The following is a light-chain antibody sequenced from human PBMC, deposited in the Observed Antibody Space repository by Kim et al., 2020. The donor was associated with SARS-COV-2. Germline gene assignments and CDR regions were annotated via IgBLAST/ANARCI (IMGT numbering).Light chain of an antibody. CDR3: QVWDSSSNHHWV. J-gene: IGLJ3*02. V-gene: IGLV3-21*04. CDR1: KIVRKS. Sequence: PGKTAMITCGGSKIVRKSVDWYQQQPGQAPVVVIYYDSDRPSGIPERISGSNSANTATLTIRRVEAGDEADDYCQVWDSSSNHHWVFGGGTQLTVL. CDR2: YDS.